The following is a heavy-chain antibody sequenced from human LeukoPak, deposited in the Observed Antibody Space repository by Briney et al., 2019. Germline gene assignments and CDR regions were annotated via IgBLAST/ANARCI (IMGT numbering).Heavy chain of an antibody. CDR1: GFTFSSYD. V-gene: IGHV3-23*01. CDR3: AKAAFSRTSYFDY. Sequence: GGSLRLSCAASGFTFSSYDMSWVRQAPGKGLEWVSAISGSGGSTYYADSVKGQFTISRDNSKNTLYLQMDSLRADDTAVYYCAKAAFSRTSYFDYWGQGTLVTASS. CDR2: ISGSGGST. J-gene: IGHJ4*02. D-gene: IGHD3-3*02.